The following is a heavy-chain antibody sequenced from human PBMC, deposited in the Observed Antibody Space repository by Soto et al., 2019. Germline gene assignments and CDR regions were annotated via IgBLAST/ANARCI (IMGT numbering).Heavy chain of an antibody. CDR2: IIPIFGTA. J-gene: IGHJ6*02. Sequence: QVQLVQSGAEVKKPGSSVKVSCKASGGTFSSYAISWVRQAPGQGLEWMGGIIPIFGTANYAQKFQGRVTITADKSTSTAYMELSSLRSEDTAVYYCAREFVGATTGGIYYYYYYGMDVWGQGTTVTVSS. CDR1: GGTFSSYA. D-gene: IGHD1-26*01. V-gene: IGHV1-69*06. CDR3: AREFVGATTGGIYYYYYYGMDV.